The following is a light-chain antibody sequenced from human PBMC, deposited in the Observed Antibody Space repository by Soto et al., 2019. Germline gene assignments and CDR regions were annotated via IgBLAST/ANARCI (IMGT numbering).Light chain of an antibody. CDR3: QQYNNWPPIT. CDR2: AAS. Sequence: EIVMTQSPATLSVSPGERATLSCSASQSVSGNLAWYQQKPGQAPRLLIYAASTRATGIPARFSGSGSGTEFTLTISSLQSEDFAVYSCQQYNNWPPITFGPGTKVDIK. V-gene: IGKV3-15*01. J-gene: IGKJ3*01. CDR1: QSVSGN.